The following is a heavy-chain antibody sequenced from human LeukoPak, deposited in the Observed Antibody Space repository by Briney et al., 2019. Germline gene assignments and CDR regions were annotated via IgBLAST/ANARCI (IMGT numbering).Heavy chain of an antibody. V-gene: IGHV4-34*01. D-gene: IGHD3-3*01. CDR3: ARGRGFLGWLLQGRHYYYVDV. Sequence: SETLSLTCAVYGGSFSDKFWSWIRQAPGKGLEWIGQIDQEGTTKYNTALNSRVTIGVDKSKNQFSLGLSSVTAADTAVYYCARGRGFLGWLLQGRHYYYVDVWGKGTTVTVSS. CDR1: GGSFSDKF. J-gene: IGHJ6*03. CDR2: IDQEGTT.